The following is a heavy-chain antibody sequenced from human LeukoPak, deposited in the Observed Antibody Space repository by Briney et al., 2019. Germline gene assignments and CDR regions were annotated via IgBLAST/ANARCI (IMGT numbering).Heavy chain of an antibody. CDR2: IRSKAYGGTT. V-gene: IGHV3-49*04. CDR1: GFTFGDYA. D-gene: IGHD3-22*01. Sequence: GGSLRLSCTASGFTFGDYAMRWVRQAPGEGLEWVGFIRSKAYGGTTEYAASVKGRFTISRDDSKSIAYLQMNNLKTEDTAVYYCTRRVLDYYYDSSGYYHLDHWGQGTLVTVSS. J-gene: IGHJ4*02. CDR3: TRRVLDYYYDSSGYYHLDH.